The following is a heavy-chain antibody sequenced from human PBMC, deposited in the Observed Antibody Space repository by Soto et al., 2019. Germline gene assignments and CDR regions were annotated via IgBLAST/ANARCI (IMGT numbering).Heavy chain of an antibody. CDR1: GSRLSNYV. D-gene: IGHD2-15*01. Sequence: GASVKVSCKVSGSRLSNYVSSWVRQAPGHGLEWLGRIIPIFNSTKYAQSFQGRVTITADKSTSTASLELSSLRSDDTAVYYCAPRSHSVDSSGQGTLVTVSS. CDR3: APRSHSVDS. V-gene: IGHV1-69*06. J-gene: IGHJ5*01. CDR2: IIPIFNST.